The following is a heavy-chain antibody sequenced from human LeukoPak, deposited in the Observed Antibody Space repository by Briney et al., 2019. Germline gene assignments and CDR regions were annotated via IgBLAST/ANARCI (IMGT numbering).Heavy chain of an antibody. D-gene: IGHD1-7*01. V-gene: IGHV3-15*01. J-gene: IGHJ4*02. Sequence: PGGSLRLSCAASGFTFSNAWMSWVRQAPGKGLEWVGRIKSKTDGGTTDYAAPVKGRFTISRDDSKNTLYLQMNSLKTEDTAVYYCTSYLSWNYDFHYWGQGTLVTVSS. CDR2: IKSKTDGGTT. CDR3: TSYLSWNYDFHY. CDR1: GFTFSNAW.